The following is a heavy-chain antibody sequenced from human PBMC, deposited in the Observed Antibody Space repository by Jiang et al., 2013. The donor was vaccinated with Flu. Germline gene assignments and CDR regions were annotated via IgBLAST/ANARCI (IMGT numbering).Heavy chain of an antibody. CDR2: INQSGIT. CDR1: GVSFSDNH. J-gene: IGHJ4*02. V-gene: IGHV4-34*01. CDR3: VRRGERWLPISGADFDY. Sequence: ELLKPSETLSLTCAVSGVSFSDNHWGWIRQTLGKGLEWMGEINQSGITNDNPSLKSRVTISVDTSKIQFSLKMTSVTAADTAVYYCVRRGERWLPISGADFDYWGPGNPGHRLL. D-gene: IGHD5-24*01.